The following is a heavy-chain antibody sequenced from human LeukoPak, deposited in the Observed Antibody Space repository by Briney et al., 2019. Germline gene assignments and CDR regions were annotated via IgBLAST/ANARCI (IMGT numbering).Heavy chain of an antibody. CDR3: AKDHVDTAMSDAFDI. J-gene: IGHJ3*02. CDR1: GFTFSSYS. D-gene: IGHD5-18*01. Sequence: GGSLRLSCAASGFTFSSYSMNWVRQAPGKGLEWVSSISSSSSYIYYADSVKGRFTISRDNAKNSLYLQMNSLRAEDTAVYYCAKDHVDTAMSDAFDIWGQGTMVTVSS. CDR2: ISSSSSYI. V-gene: IGHV3-21*04.